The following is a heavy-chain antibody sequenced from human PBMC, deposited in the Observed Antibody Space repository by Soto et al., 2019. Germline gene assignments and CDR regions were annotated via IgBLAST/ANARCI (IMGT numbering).Heavy chain of an antibody. V-gene: IGHV3-33*01. CDR1: GFTFSSYG. J-gene: IGHJ6*02. CDR2: IWYDGSNK. CDR3: ARDAYSSSWYPYYGMDV. Sequence: QVQLVESGGGVVQPGRSLRLSCAASGFTFSSYGMHWVRQAPGKGLEWVAVIWYDGSNKYYADSVKGRFTISRDNSKNTLDLQMNSLRAEDTAVYYCARDAYSSSWYPYYGMDVWGQGTTVTVSS. D-gene: IGHD6-13*01.